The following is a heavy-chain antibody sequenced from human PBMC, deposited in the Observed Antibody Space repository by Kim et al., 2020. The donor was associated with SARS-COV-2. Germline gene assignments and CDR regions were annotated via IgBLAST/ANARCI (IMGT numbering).Heavy chain of an antibody. CDR3: ARDLVAAAGFTYFAY. V-gene: IGHV3-30*01. J-gene: IGHJ4*02. D-gene: IGHD6-13*01. Sequence: DSVKGRFTISRDNSKNTLYLQMNSLRAEDTAVYYCARDLVAAAGFTYFAYWGQGTLVTVSS.